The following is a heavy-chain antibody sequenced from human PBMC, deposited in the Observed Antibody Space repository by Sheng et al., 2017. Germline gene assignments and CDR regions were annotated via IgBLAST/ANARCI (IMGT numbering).Heavy chain of an antibody. D-gene: IGHD6-19*01. CDR1: GGSISSGSYY. J-gene: IGHJ4*02. V-gene: IGHV4-61*02. Sequence: QVQLQESGPGLVKPSQTLSLTCTVSGGSISSGSYYWSWIRQPAGKGLEWIGRIYTSGSTNYNPSLKSRVTISVDTSKNQFSLKLSSVTAADTAVYYCAREGHTVAVDYWGQGTLVTVSS. CDR2: IYTSGST. CDR3: AREGHTVAVDY.